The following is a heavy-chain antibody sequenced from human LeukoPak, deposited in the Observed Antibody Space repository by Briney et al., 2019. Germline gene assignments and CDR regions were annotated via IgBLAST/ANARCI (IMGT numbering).Heavy chain of an antibody. J-gene: IGHJ4*02. V-gene: IGHV1-69*17. Sequence: SVKVSCKASGGTFSSYAISWVRQAPGQGLEWMGRIIPIFGIANYAQKFQGRVTITADKSTSTAYMELSSLKSEDTAVYYCARGYCSGGSCYYFDYWGQGTLVTVSS. CDR2: IIPIFGIA. D-gene: IGHD2-15*01. CDR3: ARGYCSGGSCYYFDY. CDR1: GGTFSSYA.